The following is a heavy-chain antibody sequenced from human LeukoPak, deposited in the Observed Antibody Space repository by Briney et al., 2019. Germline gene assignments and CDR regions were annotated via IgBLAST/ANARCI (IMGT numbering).Heavy chain of an antibody. CDR1: GFTFSNYW. V-gene: IGHV3-7*01. J-gene: IGHJ4*02. Sequence: GGSLRLSCEASGFTFSNYWMGWVRQPPGKGLQWVANIKEDGSDKYYVDSVKGRFTISRDNAKNSVYLQMNSLRVEDTAVYYCARRPFGADYWGQGTLVTVSS. D-gene: IGHD3-10*01. CDR2: IKEDGSDK. CDR3: ARRPFGADY.